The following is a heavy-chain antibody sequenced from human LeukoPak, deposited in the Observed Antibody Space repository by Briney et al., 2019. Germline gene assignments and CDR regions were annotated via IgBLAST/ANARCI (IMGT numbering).Heavy chain of an antibody. V-gene: IGHV4-39*01. D-gene: IGHD3-22*01. J-gene: IGHJ1*01. CDR2: LYTGRT. CDR3: ARRRYYDGSGYME. CDR1: GDSISRSDSY. Sequence: SETLSLTCSVSGDSISRSDSYWDWIRQPPGKGVEWIGTLYTGRTYYSPSLKSRVTMSVDTSNNQFSLNLRSVTAADTAVYYCARRRYYDGSGYMEWGQGTLLSVSS.